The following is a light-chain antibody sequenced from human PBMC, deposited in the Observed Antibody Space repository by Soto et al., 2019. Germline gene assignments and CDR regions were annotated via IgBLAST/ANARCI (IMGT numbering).Light chain of an antibody. Sequence: QSALTQPPSASGSPGQSVTISCTGTSSDVGGYKYVSWYQQHPGKAPKLMIYEVSNRPSGVSNRFSGSKSGNTASLTISGLQAEDEADYYCSSYTSSSTLVVFGGGTKVTVL. V-gene: IGLV2-14*01. J-gene: IGLJ2*01. CDR2: EVS. CDR1: SSDVGGYKY. CDR3: SSYTSSSTLVV.